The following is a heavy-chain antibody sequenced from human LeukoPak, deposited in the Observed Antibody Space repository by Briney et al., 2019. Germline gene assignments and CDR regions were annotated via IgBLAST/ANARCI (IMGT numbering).Heavy chain of an antibody. CDR1: GFTFSNYA. Sequence: GASLRLSCAASGFTFSNYAMSWVRQAPGKGLEWVSAIGGRDGGTYYADSVKGRFTVSRDGPKNTLYLQMNTLRAEDTAVYYCAKWGDYDILTGYYDSDYWGQGTLVTVSS. CDR3: AKWGDYDILTGYYDSDY. J-gene: IGHJ4*02. D-gene: IGHD3-9*01. CDR2: IGGRDGGT. V-gene: IGHV3-23*01.